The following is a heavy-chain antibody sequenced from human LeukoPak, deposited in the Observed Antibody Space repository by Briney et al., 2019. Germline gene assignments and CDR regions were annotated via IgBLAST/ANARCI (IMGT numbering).Heavy chain of an antibody. J-gene: IGHJ6*03. CDR3: ARNSSSWYGLSHYYYMDV. CDR2: IYFSGST. V-gene: IGHV4-59*08. CDR1: GGSFSNYY. D-gene: IGHD6-13*01. Sequence: PSETLSLTCTVSGGSFSNYYWNWIRQPPGKGLEWLGHIYFSGSTKYNPSLKRRVTISVHTSKHQFPLNLKSVAAADTAVYYCARNSSSWYGLSHYYYMDVWGKGTTVTVS.